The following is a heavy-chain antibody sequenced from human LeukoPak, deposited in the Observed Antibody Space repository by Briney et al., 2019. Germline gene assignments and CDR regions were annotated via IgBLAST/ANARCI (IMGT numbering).Heavy chain of an antibody. Sequence: GASVKVSCKTSGYTFTTYYMHWGRQAPGQGLEWMGIINPSGGSTSYTQKFQGRVTMTRETSTSTVYMELSSLRSEDTAVYYCARLSSVPFDYWGQGTLVIVSS. CDR2: INPSGGST. V-gene: IGHV1-46*01. J-gene: IGHJ4*02. CDR1: GYTFTTYY. CDR3: ARLSSVPFDY. D-gene: IGHD6-6*01.